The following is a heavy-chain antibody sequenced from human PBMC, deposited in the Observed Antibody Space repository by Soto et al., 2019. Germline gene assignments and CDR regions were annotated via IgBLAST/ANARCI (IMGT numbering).Heavy chain of an antibody. CDR2: IIPIFGTA. V-gene: IGHV1-69*01. CDR3: ARHYDSSGYYYGYYYGMDV. D-gene: IGHD3-22*01. CDR1: GGTFSSYA. Sequence: QVQLVQSGAEVKKPGSSVKVSCKASGGTFSSYAISWVRQAPGQGLEWMGGIIPIFGTANYAQKFQGRVTITADESTSTAYMELSSLRSEDTAVYYCARHYDSSGYYYGYYYGMDVWGQGTTVTVSS. J-gene: IGHJ6*02.